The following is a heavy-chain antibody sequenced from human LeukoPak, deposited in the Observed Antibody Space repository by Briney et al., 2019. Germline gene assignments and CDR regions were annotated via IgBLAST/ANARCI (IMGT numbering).Heavy chain of an antibody. CDR2: IYTSGST. CDR3: ASYDILTGYYGDY. Sequence: SETLSLTCTVSGGSISSGSYYWSWIRQPAGKGLEWIGRIYTSGSTNYNPSLKSRVTMSVDTSKNQFSLKLSSVTAADTAVYYCASYDILTGYYGDYWGQGTLVTVSS. V-gene: IGHV4-61*02. D-gene: IGHD3-9*01. CDR1: GGSISSGSYY. J-gene: IGHJ4*02.